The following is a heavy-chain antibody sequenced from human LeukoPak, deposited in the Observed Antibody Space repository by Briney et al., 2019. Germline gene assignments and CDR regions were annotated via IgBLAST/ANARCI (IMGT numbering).Heavy chain of an antibody. Sequence: PWGSLRLSCAASGFTFSGYSMNWVRQAPGKGLEWVSSISTTSDYIHYADSLKGRVAISRDNAKNSLYLQMNSLRAEDTAIYYCARGGIYSQGFDYWGQGSLVTVSS. CDR2: ISTTSDYI. CDR3: ARGGIYSQGFDY. D-gene: IGHD6-13*01. CDR1: GFTFSGYS. J-gene: IGHJ4*02. V-gene: IGHV3-21*01.